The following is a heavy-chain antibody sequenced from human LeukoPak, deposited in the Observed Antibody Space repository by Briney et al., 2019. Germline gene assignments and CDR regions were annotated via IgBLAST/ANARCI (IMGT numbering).Heavy chain of an antibody. V-gene: IGHV3-7*05. CDR3: VRDGSGYDY. Sequence: GGSLRLSCAASRFTFSNYWMSWVRQPPGKGLEWVANINQGGSEKYYLDSVKGRFTISRDNAKNSLYLQMNSLRADDTAIYYCVRDGSGYDYWGQGTLVTVSS. D-gene: IGHD6-19*01. CDR1: RFTFSNYW. CDR2: INQGGSEK. J-gene: IGHJ4*02.